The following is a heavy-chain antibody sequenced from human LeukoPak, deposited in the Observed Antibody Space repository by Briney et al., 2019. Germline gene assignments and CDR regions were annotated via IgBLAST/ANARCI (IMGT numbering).Heavy chain of an antibody. D-gene: IGHD4-11*01. CDR1: GGSISSGGYY. J-gene: IGHJ6*03. CDR2: IYTSGST. CDR3: AIQARYSNRGFDYMDV. V-gene: IGHV4-61*08. Sequence: SETLSLTCTVSGGSISSGGYYWSWIRQHPGKGLEWIGYIYTSGSTNYNPSLKSRVTISVDTSKNQFSLKLSSVTAADTAVYYCAIQARYSNRGFDYMDVWGKGTTVTVSS.